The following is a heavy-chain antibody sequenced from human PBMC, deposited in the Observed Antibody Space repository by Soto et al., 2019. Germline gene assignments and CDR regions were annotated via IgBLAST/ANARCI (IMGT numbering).Heavy chain of an antibody. D-gene: IGHD2-8*02. Sequence: SETLSLTCTVSGASITGTSYWSFIRQPAGKGLEWIGRFSLSGTTNYNPSLRSRVTMSADVSKNQFSLRLTSVTAADTALYYCARGMTPPGAPAWYYFDSWGQGTLVTVSS. CDR2: FSLSGTT. V-gene: IGHV4-4*07. J-gene: IGHJ4*02. CDR3: ARGMTPPGAPAWYYFDS. CDR1: GASITGTSY.